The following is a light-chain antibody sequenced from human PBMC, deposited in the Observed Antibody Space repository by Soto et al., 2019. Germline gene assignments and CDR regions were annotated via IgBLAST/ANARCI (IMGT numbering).Light chain of an antibody. CDR1: QGVDYS. J-gene: IGKJ2*01. V-gene: IGKV1-9*01. CDR2: AAS. Sequence: IQLTQSPSSLSASVGDRVIITCRASQGVDYSLAWYQQKPGKAPKLLIYAASTLQDGVPSRFRGSGSGRDFTLTISSLQPEDFATYYCQQLNSVPPYTFGQGTKVDIK. CDR3: QQLNSVPPYT.